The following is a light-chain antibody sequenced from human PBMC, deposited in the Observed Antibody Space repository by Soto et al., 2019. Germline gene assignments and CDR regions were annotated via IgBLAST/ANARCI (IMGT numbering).Light chain of an antibody. CDR1: QSISSY. J-gene: IGKJ2*01. Sequence: DIQMTQSPSSLSASVGDRVTITCRASQSISSYLNWYQQKPGKAPKLLIYAASSLQSGVPSRFSGSGSGTDFTLTISSLQLEDFATYYCQQSYSMYTFGQGTKLEIK. V-gene: IGKV1-39*01. CDR3: QQSYSMYT. CDR2: AAS.